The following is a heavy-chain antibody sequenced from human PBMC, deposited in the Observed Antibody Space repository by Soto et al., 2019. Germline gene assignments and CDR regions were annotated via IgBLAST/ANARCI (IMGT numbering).Heavy chain of an antibody. V-gene: IGHV4-59*01. CDR3: ARVIGLELRGGYYYYGMDV. CDR1: GGSISRYY. CDR2: IYYSGST. Sequence: SETLSLTCTVSGGSISRYYWSWIRQPPGKGLEWIGYIYYSGSTNYNPSLKSRVTISVDTSKNQFSLKLSSVTAADTAVYYCARVIGLELRGGYYYYGMDVWGQGTTVTVSS. J-gene: IGHJ6*02. D-gene: IGHD1-7*01.